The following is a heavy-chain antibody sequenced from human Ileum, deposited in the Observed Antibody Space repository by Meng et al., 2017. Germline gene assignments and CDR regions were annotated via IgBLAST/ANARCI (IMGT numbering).Heavy chain of an antibody. J-gene: IGHJ4*02. V-gene: IGHV3-23*04. CDR1: GFICGSSG. CDR2: ISSSARNT. Sequence: VQGVGDGGVLAQWGGSLTHACAASGFICGSSGMNWVRQAPGKGLEWVSSISSSARNTYYADSVMGLFTISRDNSKNTVYLQMTSLRVEDTAVYYCAKDPDELDSWGQGTLVTVSS. CDR3: AKDPDELDS.